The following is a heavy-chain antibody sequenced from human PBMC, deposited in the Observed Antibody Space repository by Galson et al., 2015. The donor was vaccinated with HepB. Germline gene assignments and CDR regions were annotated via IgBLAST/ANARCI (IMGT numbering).Heavy chain of an antibody. V-gene: IGHV3-33*01. D-gene: IGHD6-13*01. Sequence: SLRLSCAASGFTFSSYGMHWVRQAPGKGLEWVAVIWYDGSNKYYADSVKGRFTISRDNSKNTLYLQMNSLRAEDTAVYYCARDGDSSPVDYWGQGTLVTVSS. CDR3: ARDGDSSPVDY. CDR1: GFTFSSYG. J-gene: IGHJ4*02. CDR2: IWYDGSNK.